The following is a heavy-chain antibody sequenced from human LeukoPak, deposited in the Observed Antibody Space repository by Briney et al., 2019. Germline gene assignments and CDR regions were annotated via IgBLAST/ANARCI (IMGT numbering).Heavy chain of an antibody. D-gene: IGHD2-15*01. V-gene: IGHV3-7*01. CDR2: IKEDGSEK. J-gene: IGHJ6*02. Sequence: GGSLRLSCAASGFIFSSYWMSWVRQAPGKGLEWVANIKEDGSEKYYVDSVKGRFTISRDNAKTSLYLQMNSLRAEDTAVYYCARVVPEDIVVVVAAPGNYYYGMDVWGQGTTVTVSS. CDR3: ARVVPEDIVVVVAAPGNYYYGMDV. CDR1: GFIFSSYW.